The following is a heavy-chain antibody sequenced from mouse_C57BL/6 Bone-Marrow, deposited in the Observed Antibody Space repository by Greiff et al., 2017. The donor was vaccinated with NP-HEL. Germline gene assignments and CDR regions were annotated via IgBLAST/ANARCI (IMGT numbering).Heavy chain of an antibody. J-gene: IGHJ3*01. CDR2: IHPNSGST. V-gene: IGHV1-64*01. Sequence: VQLQQPGAELVKPGASVKLSCKASGYTFTSYWMHWVKQRPGQGLEWIGMIHPNSGSTNYNEKFKSKATLTVDKSSSTAYMQLGSLTSEDSAVYYCAREDYYYRFAYWGQGTLVTVSA. CDR3: AREDYYYRFAY. D-gene: IGHD1-1*01. CDR1: GYTFTSYW.